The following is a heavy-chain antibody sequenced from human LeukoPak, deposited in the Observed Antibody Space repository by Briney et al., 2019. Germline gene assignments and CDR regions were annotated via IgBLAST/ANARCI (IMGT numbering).Heavy chain of an antibody. D-gene: IGHD3-22*01. CDR2: ISAYNGNT. CDR1: GYTFTSYG. CDR3: ARDYYDSSRTSYYYYYYMDV. V-gene: IGHV1-18*01. Sequence: ASVKVSCKASGYTFTSYGISWVRQAPGQGLEWMGWISAYNGNTNHAQKLQGRVTMTTDTSTSTAYMELRSLRSDDTAVYYCARDYYDSSRTSYYYYYYMDVWGKGTTVTVSS. J-gene: IGHJ6*03.